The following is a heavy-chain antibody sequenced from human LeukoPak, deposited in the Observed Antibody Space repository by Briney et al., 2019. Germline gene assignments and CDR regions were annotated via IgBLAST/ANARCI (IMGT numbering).Heavy chain of an antibody. Sequence: GGSLRLSCAASGFTFSNYAMSWVRQAPGKGLEWVSSISVSGGNTYHADSVKGRFTISRDNSKNTLDLQTNSLRAEDTAVYYCAKWGHSGSYYDYWGQGTLVTVSS. CDR1: GFTFSNYA. CDR3: AKWGHSGSYYDY. CDR2: ISVSGGNT. J-gene: IGHJ4*02. V-gene: IGHV3-23*01. D-gene: IGHD1-26*01.